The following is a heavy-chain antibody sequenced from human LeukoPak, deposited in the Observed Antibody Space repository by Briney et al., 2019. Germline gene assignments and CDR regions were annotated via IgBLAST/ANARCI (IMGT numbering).Heavy chain of an antibody. CDR2: ISYDGSNK. Sequence: SCKASGYTFTGYYMHWVRQAPGKGLEWVAVISYDGSNKYYADSVKGRFTISRDNSKNTLYLQMNSLRAEDTAVYYCAKGLLVVVPAATSIWGQGTMVTVSS. CDR3: AKGLLVVVPAATSI. V-gene: IGHV3-30*18. CDR1: GYTFTGYY. J-gene: IGHJ3*02. D-gene: IGHD2-2*01.